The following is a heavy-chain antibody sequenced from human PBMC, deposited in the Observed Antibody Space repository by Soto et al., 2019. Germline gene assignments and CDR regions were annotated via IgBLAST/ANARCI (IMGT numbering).Heavy chain of an antibody. Sequence: LSLTCTVSGGSINRGNYYWSWIRQHPEKGLEGIGYIYNIGSTYYNPSLKSRVIISLDTSKNPFSLNLSSVTAADTAVYYCARDSFGEATVHAFDIWGQGTMVTVSS. CDR2: IYNIGST. CDR3: ARDSFGEATVHAFDI. J-gene: IGHJ3*02. CDR1: GGSINRGNYY. V-gene: IGHV4-31*03. D-gene: IGHD4-17*01.